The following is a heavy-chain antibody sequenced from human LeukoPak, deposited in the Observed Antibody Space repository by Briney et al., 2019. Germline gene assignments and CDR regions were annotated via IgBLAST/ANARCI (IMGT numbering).Heavy chain of an antibody. CDR3: AKDLTRVVVAAIGDFQH. CDR2: ISSRDGST. CDR1: GFIFSSYA. D-gene: IGHD2-15*01. Sequence: GGSLRLSCAASGFIFSSYAMSWVRQAPGKGLEWVSGISSRDGSTYYADSVKGRFTISRDTSKNTVYLQMNSLRAEDTAVYYCAKDLTRVVVAAIGDFQHWGQGTLVTVSS. J-gene: IGHJ1*01. V-gene: IGHV3-23*01.